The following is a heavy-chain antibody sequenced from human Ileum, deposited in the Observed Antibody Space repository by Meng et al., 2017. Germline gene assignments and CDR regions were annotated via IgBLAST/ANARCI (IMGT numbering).Heavy chain of an antibody. J-gene: IGHJ4*02. CDR1: GLSFSNYW. CDR2: IKQDGSVQ. CDR3: VRSVYGSGTYGDY. D-gene: IGHD3-10*01. V-gene: IGHV3-7*01. Sequence: GESLKISCAASGLSFSNYWRTWARQAPGKGLEWVANIKQDGSVQNYLESVKGRFTISRDNAKNSLYLQMDSLRVEDTAMYYCVRSVYGSGTYGDYWGQGTLVTVSS.